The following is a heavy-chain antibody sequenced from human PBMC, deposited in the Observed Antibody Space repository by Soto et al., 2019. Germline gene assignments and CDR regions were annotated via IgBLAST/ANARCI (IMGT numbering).Heavy chain of an antibody. J-gene: IGHJ6*02. V-gene: IGHV4-31*03. CDR3: ARVGPRMITFGGVIVLSGMDV. D-gene: IGHD3-16*02. CDR2: IYYSGST. CDR1: GGSISSGGYF. Sequence: PSETLSLTCTVSGGSISSGGYFWSWVRQHPGKGLEWIGNIYYSGSTYYNPSLKSRVTISVDTPKNQFSLKLSSVTAADTAVYYCARVGPRMITFGGVIVLSGMDVWGQGTTVTVSS.